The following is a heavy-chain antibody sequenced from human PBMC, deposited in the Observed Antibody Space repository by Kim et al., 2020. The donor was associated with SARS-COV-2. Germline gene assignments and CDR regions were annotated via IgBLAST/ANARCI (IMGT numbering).Heavy chain of an antibody. CDR2: ISSSSSYI. CDR1: GFTFSSYS. J-gene: IGHJ2*01. D-gene: IGHD6-6*01. Sequence: GGSLRLSCAASGFTFSSYSMNWVRQAPGKGLEWVSSISSSSSYIYYADSVKGRFTISRDNAKNSLYLQMNSLRAEDTAVYYCASFGVEGSSSFYWYFDLWGRGTLVTVSS. CDR3: ASFGVEGSSSFYWYFDL. V-gene: IGHV3-21*01.